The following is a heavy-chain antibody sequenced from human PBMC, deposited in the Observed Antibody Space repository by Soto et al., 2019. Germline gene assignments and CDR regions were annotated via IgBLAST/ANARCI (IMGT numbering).Heavy chain of an antibody. Sequence: GASVKVSCKASGYTFTSYGINWVRQATGQGLEWMGWMNPNSGNTGYAQKFQGRVTMTRNTSISTAYMELSSLRSEDTAVYYCARGPEWLVQYFQHWGQGTLVTVSS. CDR2: MNPNSGNT. CDR1: GYTFTSYG. V-gene: IGHV1-8*02. D-gene: IGHD6-19*01. J-gene: IGHJ1*01. CDR3: ARGPEWLVQYFQH.